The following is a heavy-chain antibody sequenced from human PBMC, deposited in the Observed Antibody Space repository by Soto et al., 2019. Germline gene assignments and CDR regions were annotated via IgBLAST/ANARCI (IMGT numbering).Heavy chain of an antibody. Sequence: ASVKVSCKASGYTFTNYYIHWVRQAPGQGLEWMGMINPSTGSTTYAQKFQGRVTLTRDTSTSTVYMDLSSLRSEDTAVYYCARGRSNTATTWWYFDYWGQGALVTVSS. CDR1: GYTFTNYY. J-gene: IGHJ4*02. CDR3: ARGRSNTATTWWYFDY. CDR2: INPSTGST. D-gene: IGHD4-17*01. V-gene: IGHV1-46*01.